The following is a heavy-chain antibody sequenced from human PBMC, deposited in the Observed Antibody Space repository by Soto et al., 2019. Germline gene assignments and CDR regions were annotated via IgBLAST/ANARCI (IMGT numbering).Heavy chain of an antibody. V-gene: IGHV3-23*01. J-gene: IGHJ4*02. CDR3: ARDPKTSGGQHWAFNYFDS. D-gene: IGHD7-27*01. CDR2: IGSGSRGT. Sequence: GGSLRLSCAASGFAFSNFAMSWVRQAPGKGLEWVSAIGSGSRGTHYAESVKGRFTISRDNSKSTLYLQVDSLRPEDAAVYYCARDPKTSGGQHWAFNYFDSWGQGTLVTVSS. CDR1: GFAFSNFA.